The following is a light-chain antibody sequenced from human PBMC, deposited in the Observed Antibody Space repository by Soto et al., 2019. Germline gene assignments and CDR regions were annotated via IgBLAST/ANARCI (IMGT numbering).Light chain of an antibody. Sequence: QSVLTQPPSLSGAPGQRVTISCTGSSSDIGAGSEVHWYQQLPGTAPKLLIFGSTNRPSGVPDRFSGSKSATSASLAITGLLAEDEADYYCQSYDNSLSAYVFGTGTKVTVL. J-gene: IGLJ1*01. CDR3: QSYDNSLSAYV. CDR1: SSDIGAGSE. V-gene: IGLV1-40*01. CDR2: GST.